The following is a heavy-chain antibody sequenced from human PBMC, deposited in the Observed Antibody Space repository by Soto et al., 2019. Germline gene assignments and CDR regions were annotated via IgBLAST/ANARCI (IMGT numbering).Heavy chain of an antibody. Sequence: QVQLVQSGAEVKKPGASVKVSCKASGYTFSDHDINWVRQASGQGPEWLGWMNPNSGDTSYAQNFQGRVTMTRDTPKRTAYMELSSLRSEDTAVYYCARVGGNWNDDYFDYWGQGTLVTVSS. V-gene: IGHV1-8*01. CDR2: MNPNSGDT. D-gene: IGHD1-1*01. CDR1: GYTFSDHD. CDR3: ARVGGNWNDDYFDY. J-gene: IGHJ4*02.